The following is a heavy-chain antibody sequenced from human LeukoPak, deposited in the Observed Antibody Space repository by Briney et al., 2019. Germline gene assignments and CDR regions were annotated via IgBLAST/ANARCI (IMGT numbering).Heavy chain of an antibody. J-gene: IGHJ4*02. Sequence: GGSLRLSCAASGFTFRSSVMSWVRQAPGKGLEWVSYISSGSSTIYYADSVKGRFTISRDNAKNSLYLQMNSLRAEDTAVYYCARDSMVRGGLDYWGQGTLVTVSS. CDR1: GFTFRSSV. D-gene: IGHD3-10*01. CDR3: ARDSMVRGGLDY. V-gene: IGHV3-48*01. CDR2: ISSGSSTI.